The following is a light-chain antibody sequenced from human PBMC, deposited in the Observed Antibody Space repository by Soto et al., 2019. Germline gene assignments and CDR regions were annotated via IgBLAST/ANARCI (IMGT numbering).Light chain of an antibody. CDR1: SSDVGGYNY. Sequence: QSALTQPASVSGSPGQSITISCTGTSSDVGGYNYVSWYQQHPGKAPKLMISEVSNRPSGVSNRFSGSKSGNTASLTISGLQAEDEADYYCSSYTSSSTLVFGGGTNFTVL. J-gene: IGLJ2*01. V-gene: IGLV2-14*01. CDR3: SSYTSSSTLV. CDR2: EVS.